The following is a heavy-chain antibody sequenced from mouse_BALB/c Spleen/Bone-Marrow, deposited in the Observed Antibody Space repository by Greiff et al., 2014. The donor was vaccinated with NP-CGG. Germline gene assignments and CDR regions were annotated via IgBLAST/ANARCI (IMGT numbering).Heavy chain of an antibody. CDR2: INPGSGGT. CDR1: GYAFTNYL. Sequence: VQLQQSGAELVRPGTSVEVSCKASGYAFTNYLIEWVKQRPGQGLEWIGVINPGSGGTNYNEKFKGKATLTADKSSSTAYMQLSSLTSDDSAVYFCARRDYSFAYWGQGTLLTVSA. V-gene: IGHV1-54*01. J-gene: IGHJ3*01. D-gene: IGHD2-13*01. CDR3: ARRDYSFAY.